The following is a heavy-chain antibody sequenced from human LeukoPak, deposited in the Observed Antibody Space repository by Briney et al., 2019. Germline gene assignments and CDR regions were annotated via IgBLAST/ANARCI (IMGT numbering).Heavy chain of an antibody. CDR1: GFTFSSYG. CDR3: AREGHDDYGLDY. D-gene: IGHD4-17*01. V-gene: IGHV3-33*01. J-gene: IGHJ4*02. Sequence: PGGSLRLSCAASGFTFSSYGMHWVRQAPGKGLEWVAVIWYDGSNKYYADSVKGRFTISRDNSKNTLYLQMNSLRAEDTAVYYCAREGHDDYGLDYWGQGTLVTVSS. CDR2: IWYDGSNK.